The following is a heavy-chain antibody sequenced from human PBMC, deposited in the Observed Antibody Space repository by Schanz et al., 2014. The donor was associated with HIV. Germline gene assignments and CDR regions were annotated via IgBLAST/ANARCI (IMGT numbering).Heavy chain of an antibody. J-gene: IGHJ4*02. CDR3: ARRSRFGYGSGSYDLDY. CDR1: GGTFSSYA. D-gene: IGHD3-10*01. Sequence: QVQLVQSGAEVQKPGSSVKVSCKASGGTFSSYAISWVRQAPGQGLEWMGGIIPIFGTANYAQKFQGRVTITADKSTSTAYMELSSLRSEDTAVYYCARRSRFGYGSGSYDLDYWGQGTLVTVSS. CDR2: IIPIFGTA. V-gene: IGHV1-69*06.